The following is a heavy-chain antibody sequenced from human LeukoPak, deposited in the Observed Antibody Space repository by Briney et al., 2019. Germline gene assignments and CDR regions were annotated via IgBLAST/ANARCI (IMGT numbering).Heavy chain of an antibody. J-gene: IGHJ4*02. CDR2: INHSGST. D-gene: IGHD6-13*01. CDR3: AEGSGRLGAAFDY. CDR1: GGSFSGYY. V-gene: IGHV4-34*01. Sequence: SETLSLTCAVYGGSFSGYYWSWIRQPPGKGLEWIGEINHSGSTNYNPSLKSRVTISVDTSKNQFSLKLSSVTAADTAVYYCAEGSGRLGAAFDYWGQGTLVTVSS.